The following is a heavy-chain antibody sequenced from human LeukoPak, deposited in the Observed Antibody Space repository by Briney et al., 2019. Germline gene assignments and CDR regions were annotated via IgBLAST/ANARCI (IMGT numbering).Heavy chain of an antibody. CDR2: ISLAGRT. CDR3: ARLSGSQTTPY. Sequence: SETLSLTCGVSGGSITTTNFWSWVRQPLGGGLEWIGEISLAGRTRYNPSLKSRVTMSVDTSKNQFSLKLSSVTAADTAVYYCARLSGSQTTPYWGQGTLVTVSS. CDR1: GGSITTTNF. D-gene: IGHD1-26*01. J-gene: IGHJ4*02. V-gene: IGHV4-4*02.